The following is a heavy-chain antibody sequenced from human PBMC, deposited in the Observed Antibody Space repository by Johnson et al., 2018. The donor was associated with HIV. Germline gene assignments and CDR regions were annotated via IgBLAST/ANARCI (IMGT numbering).Heavy chain of an antibody. CDR3: AREVRRWLQFDAFDI. V-gene: IGHV3-66*01. CDR2: IYSGGST. CDR1: GFTVSSNY. J-gene: IGHJ3*02. Sequence: EVQLVESGGGLVQPGGSLRLSCAASGFTVSSNYMSWVRQAPGEGLEWAAVIYSGGSTYYADPVKGRLTISRANATNSLYPQRNSLRPEDTAVYYCAREVRRWLQFDAFDIWGQGTMVTVSS. D-gene: IGHD5-24*01.